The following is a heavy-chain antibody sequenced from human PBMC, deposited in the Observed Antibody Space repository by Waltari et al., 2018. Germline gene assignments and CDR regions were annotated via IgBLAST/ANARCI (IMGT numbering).Heavy chain of an antibody. J-gene: IGHJ4*02. D-gene: IGHD3-22*01. CDR2: SWFDGSDK. CDR3: AGHLYSIDYLELGN. CDR1: GFTFSTYG. V-gene: IGHV3-33*08. Sequence: QVQLVESGGGVVQPVESLRLSCAASGFTFSTYGMHWVRQAPGTWLEWLALSWFDGSDKFYADSVRGRFTVSRDNSKNTVFLQLSSLRAEDTAIYYCAGHLYSIDYLELGNWGQGTLVTVSS.